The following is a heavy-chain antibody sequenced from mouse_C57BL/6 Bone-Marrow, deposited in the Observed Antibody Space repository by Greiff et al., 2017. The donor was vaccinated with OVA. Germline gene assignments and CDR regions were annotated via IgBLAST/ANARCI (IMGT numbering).Heavy chain of an antibody. J-gene: IGHJ3*01. CDR3: ARLFAY. CDR2: ISNGGGST. Sequence: EVMLVESGGGLVQPGGSLKLSCAASGFTFSDYYMYWVRQTPEKRLEWVAYISNGGGSTYYPDTVKGRFTISRDNAKNTLYLQMSRLKSEDTAMYYCARLFAYWGQGTLVTVSA. CDR1: GFTFSDYY. V-gene: IGHV5-12*01.